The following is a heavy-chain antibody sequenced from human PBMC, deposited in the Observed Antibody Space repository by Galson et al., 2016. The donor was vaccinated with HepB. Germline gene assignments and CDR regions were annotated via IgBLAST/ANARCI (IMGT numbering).Heavy chain of an antibody. CDR2: IGGSDGGT. CDR1: GFTFSRSA. V-gene: IGHV3-23*01. Sequence: SLRLSCAASGFTFSRSAMTWFRQAPGKGLEWVSSIGGSDGGTSYTESVKGRFTISRDNSKKTLFLQMSSLRAEDTGGYYCANLSWTDGHSYYGVDVWGQGTTVTVSS. CDR3: ANLSWTDGHSYYGVDV. D-gene: IGHD3/OR15-3a*01. J-gene: IGHJ6*02.